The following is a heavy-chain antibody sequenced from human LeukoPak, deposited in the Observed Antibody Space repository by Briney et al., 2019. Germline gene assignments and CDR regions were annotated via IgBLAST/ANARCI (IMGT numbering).Heavy chain of an antibody. Sequence: ASVKVSCKASGYTFTSYGISWVRQAPGQGHEWMGWISAYNGNTNYAQKLQGRVTMTTDTSTSTAYMELRSLRSDDTAVYYCARVAGTYYDFWSGYDFDYWGQGTLVTVSS. CDR2: ISAYNGNT. J-gene: IGHJ4*02. V-gene: IGHV1-18*01. CDR3: ARVAGTYYDFWSGYDFDY. D-gene: IGHD3-3*01. CDR1: GYTFTSYG.